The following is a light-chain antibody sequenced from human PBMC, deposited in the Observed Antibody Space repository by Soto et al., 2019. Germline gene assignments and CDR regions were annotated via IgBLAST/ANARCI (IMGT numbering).Light chain of an antibody. J-gene: IGKJ4*01. CDR2: TTS. V-gene: IGKV1-39*01. CDR3: QQSYFAPLT. CDR1: QSIITY. Sequence: DIQMTQSPSSLSASVGDRVTITCRASQSIITYLNWYQQKPGKAPNLLIYTTSTLQSGVPSRFSGSGSGTDFTLTISSLQPEDFATYYCQQSYFAPLTFGGGTKVEI.